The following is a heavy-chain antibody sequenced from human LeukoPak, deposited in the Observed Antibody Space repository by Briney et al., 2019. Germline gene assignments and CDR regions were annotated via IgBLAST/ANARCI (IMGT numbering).Heavy chain of an antibody. CDR2: IYSGEVT. CDR3: ARVVAAIALRDYHYVDL. D-gene: IGHD2-21*02. J-gene: IGHJ6*03. CDR1: GFGVTSKS. Sequence: PGGSLRLSCAASGFGVTSKSMAWVRQAPGKGLECVSIIYSGEVTSYAESVKGRFTISRDSDKNTLYLEMDNMRVDDTAVYFCARVVAAIALRDYHYVDLRGKGTTVTVS. V-gene: IGHV3-53*01.